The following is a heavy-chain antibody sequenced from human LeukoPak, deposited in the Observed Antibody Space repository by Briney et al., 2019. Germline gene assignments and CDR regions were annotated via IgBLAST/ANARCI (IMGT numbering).Heavy chain of an antibody. D-gene: IGHD3-22*01. CDR2: IYTSGST. CDR1: GGSISSYY. CDR3: AADGYYFDASGPN. V-gene: IGHV4-4*07. Sequence: SETLSLTCTVSGGSISSYYWSWIRQPAGKGLEWIGRIYTSGSTNYNPCLKSRVTMSVDTSRNQFSLKLRSVTAADTAVYYCAADGYYFDASGPNWGRGTLDTVSS. J-gene: IGHJ4*02.